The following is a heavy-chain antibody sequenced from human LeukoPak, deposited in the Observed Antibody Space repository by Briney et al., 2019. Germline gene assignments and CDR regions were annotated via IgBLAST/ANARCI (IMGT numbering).Heavy chain of an antibody. CDR1: GYTSTGYY. CDR3: VPSANYYYFDY. V-gene: IGHV1-2*02. D-gene: IGHD4/OR15-4a*01. J-gene: IGHJ4*02. Sequence: ASVKVSCKASGYTSTGYYMHWVRQAPGLGFEWMGWINPKSGGTSYPQKFQGRLTMTRDTSISTAYMELSRLRSDDTAVYYCVPSANYYYFDYWGQGTLVTVSS. CDR2: INPKSGGT.